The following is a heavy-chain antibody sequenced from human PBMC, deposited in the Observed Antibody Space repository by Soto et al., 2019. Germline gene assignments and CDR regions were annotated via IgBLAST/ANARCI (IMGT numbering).Heavy chain of an antibody. J-gene: IGHJ2*01. CDR3: ARGNHRWLQLWYFDL. V-gene: IGHV1-69*12. CDR1: GGTFSSYT. CDR2: IIPIFGTA. D-gene: IGHD5-12*01. Sequence: QVQLVQSGAEVKKPGSSVTVSCKASGGTFSSYTISWVRQAPGQGLEWMGGIIPIFGTANYAQKFQGRVTITGDEFTSTAYMELSSLSSEDTAVYYCARGNHRWLQLWYFDLWGRGTLVTVSS.